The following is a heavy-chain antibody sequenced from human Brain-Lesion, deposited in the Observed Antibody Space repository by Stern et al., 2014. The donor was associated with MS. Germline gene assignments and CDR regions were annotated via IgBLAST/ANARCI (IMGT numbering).Heavy chain of an antibody. CDR2: FDTEDGET. Sequence: QVQLVQSGAEVKKPGASVKVSCKVSGYTLTELSMHWVRQAPRKGLEWMGGFDTEDGETIYAQKFQGRVTMTDDTSTDTAYMELSSLRSEDTAVYYCATLSPGAGGNYYRHFDYWGQGTLVTVSS. D-gene: IGHD1-26*01. CDR3: ATLSPGAGGNYYRHFDY. V-gene: IGHV1-24*01. J-gene: IGHJ4*02. CDR1: GYTLTELS.